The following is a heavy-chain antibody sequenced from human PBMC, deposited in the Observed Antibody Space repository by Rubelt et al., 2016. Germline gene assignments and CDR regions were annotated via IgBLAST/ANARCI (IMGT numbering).Heavy chain of an antibody. Sequence: RLSCAASGFTFSSYWMHWVRQAPGKGLVWVSRINSDGSSTSYADSVKGRFTISRDNAKNTLYLQMNSLRAEDTAVYYCARGWISKPLGYWGQGTLVTVSS. D-gene: IGHD4-11*01. V-gene: IGHV3-74*01. J-gene: IGHJ4*02. CDR3: ARGWISKPLGY. CDR2: INSDGSST. CDR1: GFTFSSYW.